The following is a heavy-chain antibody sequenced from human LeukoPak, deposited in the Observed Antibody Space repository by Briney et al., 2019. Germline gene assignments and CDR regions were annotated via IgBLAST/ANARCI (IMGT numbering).Heavy chain of an antibody. J-gene: IGHJ6*02. D-gene: IGHD6-13*01. Sequence: SETLSLTCSVSGGSISSGGYYWSWIRQHPGKGLEWIGYMYYSGSTYYNPSLKSRVTISVDTSKNQFSLKLSSVTAADTAVYYCARVRLAAAGRDYGMDVWGQGTTVTVSS. V-gene: IGHV4-31*03. CDR1: GGSISSGGYY. CDR3: ARVRLAAAGRDYGMDV. CDR2: MYYSGST.